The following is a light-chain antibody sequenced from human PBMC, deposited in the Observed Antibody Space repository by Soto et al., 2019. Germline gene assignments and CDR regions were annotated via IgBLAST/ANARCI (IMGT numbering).Light chain of an antibody. CDR2: AAS. V-gene: IGKV1-9*01. CDR1: QGISSY. Sequence: DIQLTQSQSFLSASVGDRVTITCRASQGISSYLAWYQQKPGKAPKLLIYAASTLRSGVPSRFSGSGSGTEFTLTISSLQPEDFATYYCQQLNSYPITFGQGTRLENK. J-gene: IGKJ5*01. CDR3: QQLNSYPIT.